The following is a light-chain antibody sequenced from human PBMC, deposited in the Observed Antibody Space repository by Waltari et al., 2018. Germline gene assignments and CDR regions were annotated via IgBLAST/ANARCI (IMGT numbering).Light chain of an antibody. Sequence: EIVLPQSPVTPFQFWGAGAPLPSRANKGVTRYLNWYQQRPGQAPRPLIYDASNRDTGIPASFSGSGSETDFTLTISSLEAEDVAVYYCQQRSNWPLTFGGGTKVEIK. V-gene: IGKV3-11*01. CDR1: KGVTRY. CDR3: QQRSNWPLT. J-gene: IGKJ4*01. CDR2: DAS.